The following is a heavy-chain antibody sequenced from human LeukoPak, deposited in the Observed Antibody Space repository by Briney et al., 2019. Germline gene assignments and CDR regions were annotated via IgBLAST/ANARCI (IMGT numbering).Heavy chain of an antibody. CDR1: GFTFSSYE. V-gene: IGHV3-48*03. Sequence: GGSLRLSCAVSGFTFSSYEMNWVRQAPGKGLEWVSYISSSGFNIYYADSVKGRITISRDNAKNSLYLQMNTLRAEDTAVYYCARGGHGYNFFDYWGQGTLVTVSS. D-gene: IGHD5-24*01. J-gene: IGHJ4*02. CDR2: ISSSGFNI. CDR3: ARGGHGYNFFDY.